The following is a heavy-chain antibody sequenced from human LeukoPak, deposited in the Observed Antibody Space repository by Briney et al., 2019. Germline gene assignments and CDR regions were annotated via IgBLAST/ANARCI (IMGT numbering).Heavy chain of an antibody. D-gene: IGHD2-21*01. J-gene: IGHJ4*01. V-gene: IGHV3-23*01. CDR1: GLSLNSYA. CDR2: SSSSDDGK. Sequence: GGSLRLSCTASGLSLNSYAISWVRQVPGKGLEWVSASSSSDDGKWYADSVRGRFTISGDASKNTVYLQMNSLRVEDAGVYYCAKAPVTSCRGAFCYPFDYWGHGTLVTVSS. CDR3: AKAPVTSCRGAFCYPFDY.